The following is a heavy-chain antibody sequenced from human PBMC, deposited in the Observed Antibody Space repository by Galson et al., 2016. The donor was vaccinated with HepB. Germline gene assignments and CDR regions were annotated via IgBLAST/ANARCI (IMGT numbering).Heavy chain of an antibody. V-gene: IGHV3-15*01. CDR2: IKSKSAGGTP. D-gene: IGHD2-21*02. Sequence: SLRLSCAASGLTSNNSGVSFRIVWMSWIRQAPGKGLEWVGRIKSKSAGGTPDYAPPVKGRLTISRDDSKNPTYLQMNSLKSEEKGIYYCGGDCYSMFQINYFGMDVWGRGTTVTVSS. J-gene: IGHJ6*02. CDR1: GLTSNNSGVSFRIVW. CDR3: GGDCYSMFQINYFGMDV.